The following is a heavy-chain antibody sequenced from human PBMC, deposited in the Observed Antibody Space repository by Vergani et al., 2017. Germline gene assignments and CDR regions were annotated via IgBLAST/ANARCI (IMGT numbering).Heavy chain of an antibody. Sequence: QVQLVQSGAEVKKPGASVKVSCKASGYTFTSYGISWVRQAPGQGLEWMGWISAYNGNTNYAQKLQGRGTMTTDTSTSTAYMGLRSLRSDGTAVYYCAGVIIVEAVGGGREIDYWGQGTLVTVSS. V-gene: IGHV1-18*01. D-gene: IGHD1-26*01. CDR2: ISAYNGNT. CDR1: GYTFTSYG. J-gene: IGHJ4*02. CDR3: AGVIIVEAVGGGREIDY.